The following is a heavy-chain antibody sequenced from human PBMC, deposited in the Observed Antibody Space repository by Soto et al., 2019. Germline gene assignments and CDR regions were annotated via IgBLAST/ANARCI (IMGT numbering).Heavy chain of an antibody. D-gene: IGHD6-19*01. J-gene: IGHJ4*02. V-gene: IGHV3-30-3*01. CDR1: GFTFSSYA. Sequence: GGSLRLSCAASGFTFSSYAMHWVRQAPGKGLEWVAVISYDGSNKYYADSVKGRFTISRDNSKNTLYLEMTSLRAEDTAVYYCAKGGRQWLVTSDFNYWGQGALVTVSS. CDR2: ISYDGSNK. CDR3: AKGGRQWLVTSDFNY.